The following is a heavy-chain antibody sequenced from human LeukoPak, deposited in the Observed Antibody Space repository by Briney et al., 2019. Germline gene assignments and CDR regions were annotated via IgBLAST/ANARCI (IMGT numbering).Heavy chain of an antibody. Sequence: SGGSLRLSCAASGFTFRSYWMHWVRQAPGKGLEWVSRINSDGSSTSYADSVKGRFTISRDNAKNTLYLQMNSLRAEDTAVYYCAREGGSSSWWWNNWFDPWGQGTLVTVSS. V-gene: IGHV3-74*01. CDR3: AREGGSSSWWWNNWFDP. J-gene: IGHJ5*02. D-gene: IGHD6-13*01. CDR1: GFTFRSYW. CDR2: INSDGSST.